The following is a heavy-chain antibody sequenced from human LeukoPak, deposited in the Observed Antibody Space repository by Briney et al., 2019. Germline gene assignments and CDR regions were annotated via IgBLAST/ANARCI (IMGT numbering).Heavy chain of an antibody. J-gene: IGHJ4*02. CDR1: RFTFSNYA. D-gene: IGHD3-10*02. V-gene: IGHV3-23*01. CDR2: ISGSGGST. CDR3: AKGGRTSFMYYFDY. Sequence: PGGSLRLSCAASRFTFSNYAMSWVRQAPGKGLEWVSAISGSGGSTYYADSVKGLFTISRDNYKNTLYLQMNNLRAEDTAVYYCAKGGRTSFMYYFDYWGQGTLVTVSS.